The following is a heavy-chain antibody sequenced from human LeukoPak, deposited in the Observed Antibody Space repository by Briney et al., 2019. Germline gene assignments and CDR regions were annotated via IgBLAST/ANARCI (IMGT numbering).Heavy chain of an antibody. CDR1: GLTVSSNY. CDR3: ARRYITGWHFDY. J-gene: IGHJ4*02. CDR2: IYSGGST. Sequence: GGSLRLSCAASGLTVSSNYMGWVRQAPGKGLEWVSVIYSGGSTYYADSVKGRFTISRDNSENTLYLQMNSLRAEDTAVYYCARRYITGWHFDYWGQGTLVTVSS. D-gene: IGHD6-19*01. V-gene: IGHV3-66*01.